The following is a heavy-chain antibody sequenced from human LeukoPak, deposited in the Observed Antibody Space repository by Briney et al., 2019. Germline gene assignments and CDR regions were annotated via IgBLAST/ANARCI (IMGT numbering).Heavy chain of an antibody. CDR2: ISSSSSYI. Sequence: GGSLRLSCAASGFTFSSYSMNWVRQAPGKGLEWVSSISSSSSYIYYADSVKGRFTIFRDNAKNSLYLQMNSLRAEDTAVYYCASGDYGSGSLYFDYWGQGTLVTVSS. V-gene: IGHV3-21*01. CDR1: GFTFSSYS. CDR3: ASGDYGSGSLYFDY. D-gene: IGHD3-10*01. J-gene: IGHJ4*02.